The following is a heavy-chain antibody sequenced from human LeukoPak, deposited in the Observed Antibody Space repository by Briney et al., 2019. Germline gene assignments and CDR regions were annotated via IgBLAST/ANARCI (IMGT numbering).Heavy chain of an antibody. CDR2: IYYSGST. V-gene: IGHV4-59*01. J-gene: IGHJ4*02. CDR3: ARENYDFRSGYHLIDY. D-gene: IGHD3-3*01. Sequence: SETLSLTCTVSGGSISSYYWGWIRQPPGKGLEWIGYIYYSGSTNYNPSLKSRVTISVDTSKNQFSLKLSSVTAADTAVYYCARENYDFRSGYHLIDYWGQGTLVTVSS. CDR1: GGSISSYY.